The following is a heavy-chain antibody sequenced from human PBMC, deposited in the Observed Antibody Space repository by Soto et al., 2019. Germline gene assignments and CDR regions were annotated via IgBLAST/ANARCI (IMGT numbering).Heavy chain of an antibody. D-gene: IGHD3-16*01. Sequence: EVQLVESGGGLVQPGGSLRLTCVASGFTLSGSWMSWVRQAPGKGLEWVANVKQDGSDKYYVDSVKGRFTISRDNAKNSLYLQRNSLGAEDTAVYYCARGGGNFDHWGQGTLVTVSS. V-gene: IGHV3-7*04. CDR3: ARGGGNFDH. CDR2: VKQDGSDK. J-gene: IGHJ4*02. CDR1: GFTLSGSW.